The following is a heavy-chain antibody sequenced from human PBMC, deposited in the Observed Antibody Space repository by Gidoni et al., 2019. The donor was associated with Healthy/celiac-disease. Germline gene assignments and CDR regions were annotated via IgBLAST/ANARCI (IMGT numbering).Heavy chain of an antibody. J-gene: IGHJ5*02. Sequence: EMQLVESGGVVVQPGGSLRLSCAASGFTFDDYAMHWVRQAPGKGLEWVSLISWDGGSTYYADSVKGRFTISRDNSKNSLYLQMNSLRAEDTALYYCAHPCPGYSSSWYLVIDNWFDPWGQGTLVTVSS. V-gene: IGHV3-43D*04. CDR1: GFTFDDYA. D-gene: IGHD6-13*01. CDR2: ISWDGGST. CDR3: AHPCPGYSSSWYLVIDNWFDP.